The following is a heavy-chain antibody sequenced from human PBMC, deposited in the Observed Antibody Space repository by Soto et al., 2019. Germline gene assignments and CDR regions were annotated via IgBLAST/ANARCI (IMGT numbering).Heavy chain of an antibody. CDR3: ARIQRDHYYSSALLFDY. D-gene: IGHD3-22*01. CDR1: GFSLSNARMG. CDR2: IFSNDEK. Sequence: QVALKESGPVLVKPTETLTLTCTVSGFSLSNARMGVSWIRQPPGKALEWLAYIFSNDEKSYTTSLKSRLTNSKDTSKSQVVLTMTNMDPVDKGTYYCARIQRDHYYSSALLFDYWGQGTLVTVSS. J-gene: IGHJ4*02. V-gene: IGHV2-26*01.